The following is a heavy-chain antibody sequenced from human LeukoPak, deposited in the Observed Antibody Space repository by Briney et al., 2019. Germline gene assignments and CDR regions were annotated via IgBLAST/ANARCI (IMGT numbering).Heavy chain of an antibody. D-gene: IGHD6-6*01. CDR2: TTPSGST. J-gene: IGHJ4*02. CDR3: ARADSSSSESYYFDY. Sequence: SETLSLTCTVSGGSITSGNYFWSWIRQPAGKGLEWIGRTTPSGSTNYNPSLKGRVTISVDTSKNQFSLKLSSVTAADTAVYYCARADSSSSESYYFDYWGQGTLVTVSS. V-gene: IGHV4-61*02. CDR1: GGSITSGNYF.